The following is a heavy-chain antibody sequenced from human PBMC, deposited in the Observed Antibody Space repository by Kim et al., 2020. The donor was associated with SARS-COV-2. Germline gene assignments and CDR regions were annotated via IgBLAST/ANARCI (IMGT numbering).Heavy chain of an antibody. CDR1: GGTFSSYT. V-gene: IGHV1-69*02. CDR2: IIPILGIA. J-gene: IGHJ6*02. CDR3: ARCGNSSSWYTSYGMDV. D-gene: IGHD6-13*01. Sequence: SVKVSCKASGGTFSSYTISWVRQAPGQGLEWMGRIIPILGIANYAQKFQGRVTITADKSTSTAYMELSSLRSEDTAVYYCARCGNSSSWYTSYGMDVWGQGTTVTVSS.